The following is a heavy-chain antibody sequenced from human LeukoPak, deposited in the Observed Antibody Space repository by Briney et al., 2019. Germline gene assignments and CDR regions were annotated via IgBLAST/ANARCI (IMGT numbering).Heavy chain of an antibody. D-gene: IGHD6-13*01. CDR1: GGSISSYY. J-gene: IGHJ5*02. CDR2: IYYSGGT. CDR3: AREAAAGPNWFDP. Sequence: SETLSLTCTVSGGSISSYYWSWIRQPPGKGLEWIGYIYYSGGTNYNPSLKSRVTISVDTSKNQFSLKLSSVTAADTAVYYCAREAAAGPNWFDPWGQGTLVTVSS. V-gene: IGHV4-59*01.